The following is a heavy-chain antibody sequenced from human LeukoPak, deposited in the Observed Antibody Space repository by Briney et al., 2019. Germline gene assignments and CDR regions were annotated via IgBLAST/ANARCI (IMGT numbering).Heavy chain of an antibody. V-gene: IGHV4-31*03. CDR3: AGGYCTNGVCPISDY. Sequence: PSETLSLTCTVSGGSIRSSYYYWGWIRQPPGKGLEWIGYIYYSGSTYYNPSLKSRVTISVDTSKSQFSLKLSSVTAADTAVYYCAGGYCTNGVCPISDYWGQGTLVTVSS. CDR1: GGSIRSSYYY. J-gene: IGHJ4*02. CDR2: IYYSGST. D-gene: IGHD2-8*01.